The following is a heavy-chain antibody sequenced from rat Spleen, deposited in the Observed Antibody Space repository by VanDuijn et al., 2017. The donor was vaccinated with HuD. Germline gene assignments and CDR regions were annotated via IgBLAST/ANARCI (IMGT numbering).Heavy chain of an antibody. D-gene: IGHD1-1*01. CDR1: GFTFSNYY. CDR3: ATERRDYSASFAY. CDR2: ISPSGGST. V-gene: IGHV5-27*01. Sequence: EVQLVESGGGLVQPGRSLKLSCAASGFTFSNYYMAWVRQALTKGLEWVASISPSGGSTYYPDSVKGRFTISRDNAKSTQYLQMDSLRSEDTATYYCATERRDYSASFAYWGQGTLVTVSS. J-gene: IGHJ3*01.